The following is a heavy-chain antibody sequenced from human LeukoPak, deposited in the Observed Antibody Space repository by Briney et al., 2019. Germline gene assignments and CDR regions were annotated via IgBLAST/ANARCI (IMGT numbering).Heavy chain of an antibody. CDR2: IYYSGST. Sequence: SETLSLTCTVSGGSISSYYWTWIRQPPEKRLEWIGYIYYSGSTRYNPSLESRVTISVDTSKNQFSLKLSSVTAADTAVYYCARHRYSSGWSDHDYWGQGILVTVSS. J-gene: IGHJ4*02. D-gene: IGHD6-19*01. V-gene: IGHV4-59*08. CDR1: GGSISSYY. CDR3: ARHRYSSGWSDHDY.